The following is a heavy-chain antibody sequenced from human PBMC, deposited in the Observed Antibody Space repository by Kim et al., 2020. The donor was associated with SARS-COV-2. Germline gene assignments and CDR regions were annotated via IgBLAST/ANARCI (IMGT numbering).Heavy chain of an antibody. Sequence: GGSLRLSCAASGFTFSSYAMSWVRQAPGKGLEWVSAISGSGGSTYYADSVKGRFTISRDNSKNTLYLQMNSLRAEDTAVYYCAKARTLLTTVVTPCDYWGQGTLVTVSS. CDR2: ISGSGGST. V-gene: IGHV3-23*01. J-gene: IGHJ4*02. D-gene: IGHD4-17*01. CDR1: GFTFSSYA. CDR3: AKARTLLTTVVTPCDY.